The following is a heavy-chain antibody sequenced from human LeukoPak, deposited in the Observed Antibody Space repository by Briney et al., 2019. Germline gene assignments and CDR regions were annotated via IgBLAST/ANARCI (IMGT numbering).Heavy chain of an antibody. V-gene: IGHV4-39*07. D-gene: IGHD1-26*01. J-gene: IGHJ6*03. Sequence: SETLSLTCTVSGGSISSSSYHWGWIRQPPGKKLEWIGSIYFGGGTYYNPSLKSRVTISVDTSKNQFSLKLSSVTAADTALYYCARLIVGSTLGYFYYYMDVWGKGTTVTVSS. CDR3: ARLIVGSTLGYFYYYMDV. CDR2: IYFGGGT. CDR1: GGSISSSSYH.